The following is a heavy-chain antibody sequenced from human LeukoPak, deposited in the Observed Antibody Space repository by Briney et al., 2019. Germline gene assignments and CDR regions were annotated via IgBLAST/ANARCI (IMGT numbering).Heavy chain of an antibody. CDR3: CRHYSVVVPAAINGGYYYYYYYMDV. Sequence: PGGSPRLSCAASGFTFSDYYMSWIRQAPGKGLEWVSYISSSGSTIYYADSVKGRFTISRDNAKNSLYLQMNSLRAEDTAVYYCCRHYSVVVPAAINGGYYYYYYYMDVWGKGTTVTVSS. D-gene: IGHD2-2*01. J-gene: IGHJ6*03. V-gene: IGHV3-11*04. CDR2: ISSSGSTI. CDR1: GFTFSDYY.